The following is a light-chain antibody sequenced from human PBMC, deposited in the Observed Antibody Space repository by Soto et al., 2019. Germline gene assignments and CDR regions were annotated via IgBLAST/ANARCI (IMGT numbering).Light chain of an antibody. CDR3: QQYNSAPNT. CDR2: SAS. Sequence: DIRMTQSPSSLSAFVGDTVTITCRASQDIIYYLAWYQQKPCKIPKLLIHSASTLQTGVQSRFSGTGSGTVGTLTINSLQPEDVATYYCQQYNSAPNTFGQGSRLEIK. V-gene: IGKV1-27*01. CDR1: QDIIYY. J-gene: IGKJ2*01.